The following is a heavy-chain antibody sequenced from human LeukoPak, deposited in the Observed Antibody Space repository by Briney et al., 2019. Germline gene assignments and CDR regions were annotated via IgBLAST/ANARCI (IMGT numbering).Heavy chain of an antibody. Sequence: ASVKVSRKASGYTFTGYYMHWVRQAPGQGLEWMGWINPNSGGTNYAQKFQGRVTMTRDTSISTAYMELSRLRSDDTAVYYCARERGVGEDWFDPWGQGTLVTVSS. CDR3: ARERGVGEDWFDP. CDR2: INPNSGGT. J-gene: IGHJ5*02. D-gene: IGHD3-16*01. CDR1: GYTFTGYY. V-gene: IGHV1-2*02.